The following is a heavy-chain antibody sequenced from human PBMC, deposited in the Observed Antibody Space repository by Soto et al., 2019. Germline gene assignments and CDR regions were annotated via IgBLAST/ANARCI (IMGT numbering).Heavy chain of an antibody. CDR3: ARVSYDSSGYYYFQH. J-gene: IGHJ1*01. Sequence: XETLSLTCTVSGGSISSYYWSWIRQPPGKGLEWIGYIYYSGSTNYNPSLKSRVTISVDTSKNQFSLKLSSVTAADTAVYYCARVSYDSSGYYYFQHWGQGTLVTVSS. D-gene: IGHD3-22*01. CDR1: GGSISSYY. V-gene: IGHV4-59*01. CDR2: IYYSGST.